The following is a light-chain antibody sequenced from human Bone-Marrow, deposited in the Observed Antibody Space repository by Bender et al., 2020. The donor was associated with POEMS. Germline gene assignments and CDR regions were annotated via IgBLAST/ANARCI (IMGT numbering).Light chain of an antibody. Sequence: QSVVTQPPSLSEAPRQRVTISCSGSSSNIGNHGVNWYQQLPGEAPKLLIYYDHLLTPGVSARFSGSRSGTSASLAISGLRSEDEADYYCAAWDDSLNGRGVVGGGTKLTVL. CDR2: YDH. J-gene: IGLJ2*01. CDR3: AAWDDSLNGRGV. V-gene: IGLV1-36*01. CDR1: SSNIGNHG.